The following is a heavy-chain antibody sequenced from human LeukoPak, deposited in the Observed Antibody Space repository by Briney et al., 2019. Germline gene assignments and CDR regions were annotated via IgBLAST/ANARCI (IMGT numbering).Heavy chain of an antibody. Sequence: PSQTLSLTCTVSGASVSSGGYYWSWIRRLPRQGLEWIGYIHYSGSTYYNPSLKSRITLSVDTSKNQFSLNVNSVTAADTAVYYCARQDSSGYLYLDAFDIWGQGTMVTVSS. J-gene: IGHJ3*02. CDR2: IHYSGST. D-gene: IGHD3-22*01. CDR3: ARQDSSGYLYLDAFDI. CDR1: GASVSSGGYY. V-gene: IGHV4-31*03.